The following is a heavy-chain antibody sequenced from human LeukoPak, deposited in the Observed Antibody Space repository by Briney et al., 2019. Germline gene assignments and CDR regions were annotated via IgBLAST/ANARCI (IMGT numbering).Heavy chain of an antibody. J-gene: IGHJ4*02. CDR1: GYSINSGFY. V-gene: IGHV4-38-2*02. CDR3: TRGDNN. D-gene: IGHD2/OR15-2a*01. Sequence: SETLSLTCTVSGYSINSGFYWGWIRQPPGKGLDWIGNIYHSGSTYYNPSLKGRVTISVDKSKNQFSLKLSSVTAADTAVYYCTRGDNNWGQGTLVTVSS. CDR2: IYHSGST.